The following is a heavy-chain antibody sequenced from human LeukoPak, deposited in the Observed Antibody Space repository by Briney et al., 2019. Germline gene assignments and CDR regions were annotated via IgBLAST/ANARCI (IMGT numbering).Heavy chain of an antibody. CDR3: ARGGNSGWRTPNDDY. V-gene: IGHV1-2*02. J-gene: IGHJ4*02. CDR1: GYTFTDYY. D-gene: IGHD6-19*01. Sequence: ASVKVSCKASGYTFTDYYIHWVRQAPGQGLEWMGWLNPNSGGTNYAQKFQGRVTMTTDTSTSTAYMELRSLRSDDTAVYYCARGGNSGWRTPNDDYWGQGTLVTVSS. CDR2: LNPNSGGT.